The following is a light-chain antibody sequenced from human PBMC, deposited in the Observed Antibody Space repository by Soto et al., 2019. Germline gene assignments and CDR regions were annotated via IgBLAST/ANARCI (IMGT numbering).Light chain of an antibody. CDR2: AAS. CDR3: QQSYSTPRT. CDR1: QSISSY. V-gene: IGKV1-39*01. J-gene: IGKJ2*01. Sequence: DIQMTQSPSSLSASVGDRVTITCRASQSISSYLNWYQQKPGTAPKLLIYAASSLQSGVPSRFSGSGSGKDFTLTISSLQPEDFATYYCQQSYSTPRTFGQGTKLEIK.